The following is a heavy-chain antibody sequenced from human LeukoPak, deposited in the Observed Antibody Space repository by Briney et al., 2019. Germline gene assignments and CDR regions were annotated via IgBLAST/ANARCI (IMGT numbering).Heavy chain of an antibody. CDR2: ISYDGRNK. CDR1: GFTFSRYG. CDR3: ASHWAQQVVSDY. J-gene: IGHJ4*02. D-gene: IGHD6-13*01. Sequence: GRSLRLSCAASGFTFSRYGMHWVRQAPGKGLEWVAVISYDGRNKYYADSVKGRLTISRDNSKNTLYLQMSSLRVEDTAIYYCASHWAQQVVSDYWGQGTLVTVSS. V-gene: IGHV3-30*03.